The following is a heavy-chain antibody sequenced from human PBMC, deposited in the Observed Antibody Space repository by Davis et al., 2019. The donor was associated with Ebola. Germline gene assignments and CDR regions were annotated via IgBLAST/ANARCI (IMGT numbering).Heavy chain of an antibody. CDR2: IIPIFGAA. V-gene: IGHV1-69*06. D-gene: IGHD6-6*01. CDR1: GYTLTELS. Sequence: AASVKVSCKVSGYTLTELSMHWVRQAPGQGLEWMGGIIPIFGAANYAQKFQGRVTITADKSTSTAYMELSSLRSEDTAVYYCARGYSSWSEVDFDYWGQGTLVTVSS. CDR3: ARGYSSWSEVDFDY. J-gene: IGHJ4*02.